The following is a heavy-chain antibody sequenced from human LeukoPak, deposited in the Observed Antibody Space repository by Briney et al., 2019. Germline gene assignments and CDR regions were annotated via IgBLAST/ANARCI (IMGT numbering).Heavy chain of an antibody. Sequence: VGALRLSSAASVFTFSIYAMSWVRHAPGKGLGWVSPICVIVDSIYYANSVMGRFTLSRDDSKNKLPQQMKSRRVEDTAVYYCAIGSSGYSWDYWGQGTLVTVSS. J-gene: IGHJ4*02. D-gene: IGHD3-22*01. V-gene: IGHV3-23*01. CDR1: VFTFSIYA. CDR3: AIGSSGYSWDY. CDR2: ICVIVDSI.